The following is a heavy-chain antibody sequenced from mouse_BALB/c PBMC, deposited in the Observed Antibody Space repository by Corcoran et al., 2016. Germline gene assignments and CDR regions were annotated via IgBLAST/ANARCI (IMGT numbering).Heavy chain of an antibody. D-gene: IGHD2-2*01. CDR2: INPNNGGT. Sequence: EVQLLQSGPELVNPGASVKISCKTSGYTFTEYPMHWVKQSHGKSLEWIGGINPNNGGTSSNQKFKGKATLPVAKSSSTAYMELRSLTSEDSAVYYCVYYGYDYAMDYWGQGTSVTVAS. CDR3: VYYGYDYAMDY. J-gene: IGHJ4*01. V-gene: IGHV1-18*01. CDR1: GYTFTEYP.